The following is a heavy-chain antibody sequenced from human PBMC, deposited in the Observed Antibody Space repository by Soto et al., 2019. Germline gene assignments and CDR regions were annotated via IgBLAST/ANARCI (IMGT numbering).Heavy chain of an antibody. J-gene: IGHJ4*02. Sequence: SETLSLTCAVYGGSFSGSYWSWIRQPPGKGLEWIGEINHSGSTNYNPSLKSRVTISVDTSKNQFSLKLSSVTAADTAVYYCARGATYYGSGRGVVVFDYWGQGTLVTVSS. CDR1: GGSFSGSY. CDR3: ARGATYYGSGRGVVVFDY. CDR2: INHSGST. V-gene: IGHV4-34*01. D-gene: IGHD3-10*01.